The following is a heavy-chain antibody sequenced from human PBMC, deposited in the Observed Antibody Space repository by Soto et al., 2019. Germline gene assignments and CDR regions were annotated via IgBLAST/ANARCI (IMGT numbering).Heavy chain of an antibody. CDR3: ARQRSNGAYVYYPMDV. J-gene: IGHJ6*02. D-gene: IGHD3-16*01. CDR2: IYPGDSDT. Sequence: GESLKISCKGSQYRFNSYWIGWVRQRPGKGLEWIGMIYPGDSDTTYSPSFEGQVTMSVDKSISTAYLEWNSLKASDSATYYCARQRSNGAYVYYPMDVWGQGTTVTVSS. V-gene: IGHV5-51*01. CDR1: QYRFNSYW.